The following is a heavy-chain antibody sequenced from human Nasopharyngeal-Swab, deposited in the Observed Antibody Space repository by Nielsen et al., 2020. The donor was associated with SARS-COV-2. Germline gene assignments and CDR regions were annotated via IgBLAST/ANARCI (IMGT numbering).Heavy chain of an antibody. CDR3: ARAHYGGTYYYYYGMDV. CDR1: GFTFRSYA. Sequence: GESLKISCAASGFTFRSYAISWVRQATGKGLEWVSAIGTAGDTYYPGSVKGRFTISRENAKNSLYLQMNSLRAGDTAVYYCARAHYGGTYYYYYGMDVWGQGTTVTVSS. D-gene: IGHD4-23*01. CDR2: IGTAGDT. V-gene: IGHV3-13*01. J-gene: IGHJ6*02.